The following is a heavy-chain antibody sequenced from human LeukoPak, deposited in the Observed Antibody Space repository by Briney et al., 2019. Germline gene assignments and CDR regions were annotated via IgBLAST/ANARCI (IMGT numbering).Heavy chain of an antibody. CDR3: ARRNILTEGEAFDI. D-gene: IGHD3-9*01. J-gene: IGHJ3*02. CDR1: GGSISSYY. V-gene: IGHV4-4*08. Sequence: KASETLSLTCTVSGGSISSYYWSWIRQPPGKGLEWIGYIYSGGSTNYNPSLRSRVTISEDTSKNQFSLKLSSVTAADTAVYYCARRNILTEGEAFDIWGQGTLVTVSS. CDR2: IYSGGST.